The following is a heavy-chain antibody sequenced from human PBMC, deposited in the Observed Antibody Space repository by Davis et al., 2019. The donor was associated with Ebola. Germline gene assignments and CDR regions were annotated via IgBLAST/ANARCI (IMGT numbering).Heavy chain of an antibody. CDR1: AFTFSSYG. V-gene: IGHV3-30*03. CDR2: ISYDGSNK. CDR3: AREGYDYVWGSYRYGFDY. Sequence: GGSLRLSCAASAFTFSSYGMHWVRQAPGKGLEWVAVISYDGSNKYYADSVKGRFTISRDNSKNTLYLQMNSLRDEDTAVYYCAREGYDYVWGSYRYGFDYWGQGTLVTVSS. D-gene: IGHD3-16*02. J-gene: IGHJ4*02.